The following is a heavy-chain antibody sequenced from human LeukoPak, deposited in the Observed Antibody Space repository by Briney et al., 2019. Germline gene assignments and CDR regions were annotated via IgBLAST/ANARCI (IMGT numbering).Heavy chain of an antibody. Sequence: GGSLRLSCAPSGFPFSHHGMHWVRQAPGKGLEGVAVIWSGGINIYYRDAVKARFTTSRDNFQKTVNLQRNSLRAEDTAVYYCAKDAQRGFDYINSLDKWGQGTLVTVSS. J-gene: IGHJ4*02. CDR1: GFPFSHHG. D-gene: IGHD4-11*01. CDR2: IWSGGINI. V-gene: IGHV3-33*06. CDR3: AKDAQRGFDYINSLDK.